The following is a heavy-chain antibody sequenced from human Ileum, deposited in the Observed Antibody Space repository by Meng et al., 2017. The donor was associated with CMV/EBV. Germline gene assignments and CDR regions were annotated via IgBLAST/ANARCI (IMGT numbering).Heavy chain of an antibody. Sequence: GGSVSSGSSYWSWIRQPPGKGLEWIGYIYYSGSTNYNPSLKSRVTISVDTSKNQFSLKLSSVTAADTAVYYCARYEQQLVLGFVYWGQGTLVTVSS. J-gene: IGHJ4*02. D-gene: IGHD6-13*01. CDR1: GGSVSSGSSY. CDR2: IYYSGST. V-gene: IGHV4-61*01. CDR3: ARYEQQLVLGFVY.